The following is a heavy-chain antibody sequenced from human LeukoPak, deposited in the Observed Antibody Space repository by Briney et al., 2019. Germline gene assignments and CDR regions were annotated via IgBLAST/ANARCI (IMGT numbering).Heavy chain of an antibody. J-gene: IGHJ4*02. Sequence: GGSLRLSCAASGFTFSSYSMNWVRQAPGKGLEWVSKISSSSSTIYYADSVKGRFTISRDNAKNSLYLQMNSLRAEDTALYYCAKSRSIVVVPAAIDYWGQGTLVTVSS. D-gene: IGHD2-2*01. CDR3: AKSRSIVVVPAAIDY. V-gene: IGHV3-48*04. CDR1: GFTFSSYS. CDR2: ISSSSSTI.